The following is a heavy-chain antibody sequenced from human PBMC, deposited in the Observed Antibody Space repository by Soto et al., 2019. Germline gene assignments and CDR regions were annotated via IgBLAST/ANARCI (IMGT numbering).Heavy chain of an antibody. CDR1: GFTFDDYT. D-gene: IGHD5-12*01. Sequence: PGESLRLSCAASGFTFDDYTMHWVRQAPGKGLEWVSLISWDGGSTYYADSVKGRFTISRDNSKNSLYLQMNSLRTEDTALYYCAKDGRDGYNFFDYWGQGTLVTVSS. J-gene: IGHJ4*02. V-gene: IGHV3-43*01. CDR3: AKDGRDGYNFFDY. CDR2: ISWDGGST.